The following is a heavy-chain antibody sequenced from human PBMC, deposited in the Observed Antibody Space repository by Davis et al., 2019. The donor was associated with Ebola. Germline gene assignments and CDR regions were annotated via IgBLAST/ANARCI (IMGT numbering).Heavy chain of an antibody. CDR1: GFTFSGSA. D-gene: IGHD3-10*01. J-gene: IGHJ1*01. Sequence: GESLKISCAASGFTFSGSAMHWVRQASGKGLEWVGRIRSKANSYATAYAASVKGRFTISRDDSKNTAYLQMNSLKTEDTAVYYCARQGGGGSQTAGDLQHWGQGTLVIVSS. V-gene: IGHV3-73*01. CDR3: ARQGGGGSQTAGDLQH. CDR2: IRSKANSYAT.